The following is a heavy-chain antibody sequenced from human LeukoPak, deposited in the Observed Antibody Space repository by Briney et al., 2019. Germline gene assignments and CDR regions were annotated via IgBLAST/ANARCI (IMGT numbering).Heavy chain of an antibody. CDR2: INPSGGST. CDR1: GYTFTSYG. J-gene: IGHJ4*02. V-gene: IGHV1-46*01. D-gene: IGHD1-26*01. Sequence: ASVKVSCKASGYTFTSYGISWVRQAPGQGLEWMGIINPSGGSTSYAQKFQGRVTMTRDTSTSTVYMELSSLRSEDTAVYYCAREEGATEFDYWGQGTLVTVSS. CDR3: AREEGATEFDY.